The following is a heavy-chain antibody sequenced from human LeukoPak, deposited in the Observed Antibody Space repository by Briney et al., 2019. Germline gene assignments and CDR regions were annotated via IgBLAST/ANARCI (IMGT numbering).Heavy chain of an antibody. J-gene: IGHJ3*02. V-gene: IGHV3-21*01. CDR3: ARGDFRWEMATTIAFDI. Sequence: NPGGSLRLSCAASGFTLSSYSMNWVRQAPGKGLEWVSSITSSSIYIYYADSVKGRFTISRDNSKNTLYLQMNSLRAEDTAVYYCARGDFRWEMATTIAFDIWGQGTMVTVSS. CDR1: GFTLSSYS. D-gene: IGHD5-24*01. CDR2: ITSSSIYI.